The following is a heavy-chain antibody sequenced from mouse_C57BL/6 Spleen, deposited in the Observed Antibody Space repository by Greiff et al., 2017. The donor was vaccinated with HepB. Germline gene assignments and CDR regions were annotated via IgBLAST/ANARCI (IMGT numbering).Heavy chain of an antibody. CDR2: IDPETGGT. D-gene: IGHD3-3*01. CDR3: TRREGRRYFDY. V-gene: IGHV1-15*01. CDR1: GYTFTDYE. J-gene: IGHJ2*01. Sequence: QVHVKQSGAELVRPGASVTLSCKASGYTFTDYEMHWVKQTPVHGLEWIGAIDPETGGTAYNQKFKGKAILTADKSSSTAYMELRSLTSEDSAVYYCTRREGRRYFDYWGQGTTLTVSS.